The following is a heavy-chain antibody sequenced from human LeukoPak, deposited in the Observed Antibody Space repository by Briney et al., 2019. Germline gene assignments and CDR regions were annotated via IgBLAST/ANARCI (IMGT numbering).Heavy chain of an antibody. Sequence: GGSLRLSCAASGFTFSSYSMNWVRQAPGKGLEWVSYISSSSSTIYYADSVKGRFTISRDNAKNSLYLQMNSLRAEDTAVYYCASLDSSGYYSVRYWGQGTLVTVSS. J-gene: IGHJ4*02. V-gene: IGHV3-48*01. CDR2: ISSSSSTI. CDR3: ASLDSSGYYSVRY. CDR1: GFTFSSYS. D-gene: IGHD3-22*01.